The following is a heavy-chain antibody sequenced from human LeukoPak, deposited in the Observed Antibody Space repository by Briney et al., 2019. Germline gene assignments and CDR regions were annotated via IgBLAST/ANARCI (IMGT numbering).Heavy chain of an antibody. J-gene: IGHJ4*02. CDR3: ARDLPYDSSGYYQRDY. V-gene: IGHV1-2*02. Sequence: ASVKVSCKASGYTFTGYYMHWVRQAPGQGLEWMGWINPNSGGTNYAQKFQGRVTMTRDTSISTAYMELSRLRSDDTAVYYCARDLPYDSSGYYQRDYWGQGTLVTVSS. CDR2: INPNSGGT. CDR1: GYTFTGYY. D-gene: IGHD3-22*01.